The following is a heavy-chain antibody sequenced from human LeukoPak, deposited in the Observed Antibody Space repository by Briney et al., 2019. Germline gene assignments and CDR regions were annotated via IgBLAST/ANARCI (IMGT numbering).Heavy chain of an antibody. CDR3: ARDPPMMNY. Sequence: GGSLRLSCAAFGFTFNNYGMHWVRQAPGKGLEWVAFIRYDGSNQYYADSVKGRFTISRDNSRNMLSLQMNSLRAEDTAVYYCARDPPMMNYWGQGTLVTVSS. CDR1: GFTFNNYG. J-gene: IGHJ4*02. V-gene: IGHV3-30*02. CDR2: IRYDGSNQ. D-gene: IGHD3-16*01.